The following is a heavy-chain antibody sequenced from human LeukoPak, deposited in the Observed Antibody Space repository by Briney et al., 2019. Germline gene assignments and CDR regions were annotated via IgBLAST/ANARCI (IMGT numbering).Heavy chain of an antibody. Sequence: ASVRVSCKASGYTFTGYYMHWVRQAPGQGLEWMGWINPNSGGTNYAQKFQGRVTMTRDTSISTAYMELSRLRSDDTAVYYCARVRYCSSTSCVLFDYWGQGTLVTVSS. CDR2: INPNSGGT. V-gene: IGHV1-2*02. CDR1: GYTFTGYY. J-gene: IGHJ4*02. CDR3: ARVRYCSSTSCVLFDY. D-gene: IGHD2-2*01.